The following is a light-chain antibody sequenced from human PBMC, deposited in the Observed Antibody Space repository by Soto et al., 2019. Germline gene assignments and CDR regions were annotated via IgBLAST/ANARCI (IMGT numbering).Light chain of an antibody. V-gene: IGLV2-11*01. CDR2: DVI. CDR3: CSYAGSYTHV. J-gene: IGLJ1*01. CDR1: SSDVGTYTY. Sequence: QSALTQPRSVSGSPGQSVTISYTGTSSDVGTYTYVSWYQQHPGKAPKLIIYDVIKRPSGVPDRFSGSKSGNTASLTISGLQAEDEADYYCCSYAGSYTHVFGTGTKVTGL.